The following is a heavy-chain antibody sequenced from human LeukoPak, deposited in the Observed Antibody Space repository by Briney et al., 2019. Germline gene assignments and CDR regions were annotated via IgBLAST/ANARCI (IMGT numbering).Heavy chain of an antibody. CDR3: ARDQGDYYDSSGSDY. CDR1: GFTFSSYW. CDR2: INSDGSST. J-gene: IGHJ4*02. V-gene: IGHV3-74*01. D-gene: IGHD3-22*01. Sequence: GGSLRLSCAASGFTFSSYWMHWVRQAPGKGLVWVSRINSDGSSTSYADSVKGRFTISRDNAKNTLYLQMNSLRAEDTAVYYCARDQGDYYDSSGSDYWGQGILVTVSS.